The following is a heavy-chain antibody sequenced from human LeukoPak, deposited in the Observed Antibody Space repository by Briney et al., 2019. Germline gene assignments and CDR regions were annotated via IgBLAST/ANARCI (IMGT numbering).Heavy chain of an antibody. Sequence: GGSLRLSCAASGFTFSSYSVNWVRQAPGKGLEWVSSISSSSSYIYYADSLKGRFTISRDNAKNSLYLQMNSLRAEDTAVYYCARWNQRGYSSSHLDYWGQGTLVTVSS. CDR3: ARWNQRGYSSSHLDY. D-gene: IGHD6-6*01. J-gene: IGHJ4*02. CDR2: ISSSSSYI. CDR1: GFTFSSYS. V-gene: IGHV3-21*01.